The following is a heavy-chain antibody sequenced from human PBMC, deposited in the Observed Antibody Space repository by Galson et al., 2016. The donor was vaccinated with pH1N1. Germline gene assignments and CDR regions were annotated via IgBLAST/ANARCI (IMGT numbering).Heavy chain of an antibody. Sequence: SVKVSCKASGFTFSDSTMQWVRQARGQRLEWIGWIVVGSGDTNYAQKFQERVTITRDMSTSTAYMELTTLRHEDTAVYYCAKPRGISITVTYDAFDLWGQGTMVTVSS. CDR2: IVVGSGDT. CDR3: AKPRGISITVTYDAFDL. J-gene: IGHJ3*01. CDR1: GFTFSDST. D-gene: IGHD2/OR15-2a*01. V-gene: IGHV1-58*02.